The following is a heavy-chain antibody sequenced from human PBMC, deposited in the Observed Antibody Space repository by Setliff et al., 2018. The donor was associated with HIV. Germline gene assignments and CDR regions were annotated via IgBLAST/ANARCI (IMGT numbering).Heavy chain of an antibody. CDR2: IYTSGST. J-gene: IGHJ4*02. CDR3: ARGSYTVRIDY. CDR1: GGSISSGSYY. V-gene: IGHV4-61*02. Sequence: PSETLSLTCTVSGGSISSGSYYWSWIRQPAGKGLEWIGRIYTSGSTNYNPSLKSRVTISVDTSKNQFSLKLSSVTAADTAVYYCARGSYTVRIDYWGQGTRVTVSS. D-gene: IGHD3-10*01.